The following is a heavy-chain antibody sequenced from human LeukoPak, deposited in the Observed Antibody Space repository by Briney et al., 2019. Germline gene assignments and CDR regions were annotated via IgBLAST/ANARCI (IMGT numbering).Heavy chain of an antibody. CDR3: AREDSGSYSFDY. Sequence: GGSLRLSCAASGFTFSSYGMHWVRQAPGKGLEWVAVIWYDGSNKYYADSVKGRFTISRDNSKNTLYLQMNSLRAEDTAVYYCAREDSGSYSFDYWGQGTLVTVSS. J-gene: IGHJ4*02. V-gene: IGHV3-33*01. CDR1: GFTFSSYG. D-gene: IGHD1-26*01. CDR2: IWYDGSNK.